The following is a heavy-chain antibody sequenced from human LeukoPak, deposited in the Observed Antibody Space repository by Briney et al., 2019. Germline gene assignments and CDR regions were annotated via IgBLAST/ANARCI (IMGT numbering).Heavy chain of an antibody. V-gene: IGHV4-59*01. D-gene: IGHD3-3*01. CDR3: ARFGYDFWSGEGWFDP. Sequence: SETLSLTCTVSGGSISSYYWGWIRQPPGKGLEWIGYIYYSGSTNYNPSLKSRVTISVDTSKNQFSLKLSSVTAADTAVYYCARFGYDFWSGEGWFDPWGQGTLVTVSS. CDR2: IYYSGST. J-gene: IGHJ5*02. CDR1: GGSISSYY.